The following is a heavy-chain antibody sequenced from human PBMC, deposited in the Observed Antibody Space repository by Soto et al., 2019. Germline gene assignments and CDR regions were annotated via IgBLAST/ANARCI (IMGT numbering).Heavy chain of an antibody. J-gene: IGHJ1*01. D-gene: IGHD3-3*01. CDR1: GASLSSVDH. CDR2: IYHTGTS. Sequence: SKAPSLISAVSGASLSSVDHWDGVRQPPGRSLEWIASIYHTGTSYYTPSLKSRVTISVDTSKNQFSLRLSSVTAADSSVYLCARTDNVGYYPHFGQG. CDR3: ARTDNVGYYPH. V-gene: IGHV4-38-2*01.